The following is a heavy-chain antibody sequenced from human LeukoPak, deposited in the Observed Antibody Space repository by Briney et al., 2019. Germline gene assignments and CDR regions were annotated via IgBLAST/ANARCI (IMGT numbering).Heavy chain of an antibody. D-gene: IGHD6-13*01. J-gene: IGHJ4*02. CDR2: INHSGST. V-gene: IGHV4-34*01. CDR1: GGSFSGYY. Sequence: SETLSLTCAVYGGSFSGYYWSWIRQPPGKGLEWIGEINHSGSTNYNPSLKGRVTISVDTSKNQFSLKLSSVTAADTAVYYCAGGEPGIARSWGQGTLVTVSS. CDR3: AGGEPGIARS.